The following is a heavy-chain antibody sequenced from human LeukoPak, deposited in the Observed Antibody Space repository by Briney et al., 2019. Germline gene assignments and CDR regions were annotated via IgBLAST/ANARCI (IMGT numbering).Heavy chain of an antibody. J-gene: IGHJ6*02. Sequence: NPSETLSLTCKVSGYPIGLDYYWVWIRQAPGKGLEWIGYIYYSGTTNYNPSLKSRVTISVDTSKNQFSLQLRSVTAADTAVYYCAREDPQTTVPEGMDVWGQGTTVTVSS. CDR3: AREDPQTTVPEGMDV. D-gene: IGHD4-17*01. CDR1: GYPIGLDYY. CDR2: IYYSGTT. V-gene: IGHV4-59*13.